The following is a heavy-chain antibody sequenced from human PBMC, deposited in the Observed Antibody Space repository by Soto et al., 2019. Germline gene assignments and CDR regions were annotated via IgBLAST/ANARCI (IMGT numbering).Heavy chain of an antibody. CDR2: IIPIFGTA. CDR1: GGTFSSYA. D-gene: IGHD3-22*01. Sequence: VASVKVSCKASGGTFSSYAISWVRQAPGRGLEWMGGIIPIFGTANYAQKFQGRVTITADKSTSTAYMELSSLRSEDTAVYYCARDLKTDYYDSSGYTNNWFDPWGQGTLVTVSS. CDR3: ARDLKTDYYDSSGYTNNWFDP. J-gene: IGHJ5*02. V-gene: IGHV1-69*06.